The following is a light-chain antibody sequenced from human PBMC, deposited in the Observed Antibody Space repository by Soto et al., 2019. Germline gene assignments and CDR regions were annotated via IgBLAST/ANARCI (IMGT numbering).Light chain of an antibody. Sequence: EIVLTQSPGTLSLSPGERATLSCRASQSVSSNYLAWYQQKPGQAPRLLIYGASSRATGLPDRFSGSGSGTDFTLTSSRLAPEDFAVYYCQQYGSSPEKFGQGTKVQIK. J-gene: IGKJ1*01. V-gene: IGKV3-20*01. CDR1: QSVSSNY. CDR2: GAS. CDR3: QQYGSSPEK.